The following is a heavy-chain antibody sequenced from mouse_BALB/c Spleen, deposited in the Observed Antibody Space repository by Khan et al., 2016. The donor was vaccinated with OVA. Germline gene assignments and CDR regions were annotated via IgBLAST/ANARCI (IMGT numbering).Heavy chain of an antibody. D-gene: IGHD2-1*01. CDR2: INPGSGST. CDR1: GYAFTHYL. Sequence: QIQLVQSGGEVIRPGTSVKVSCKASGYAFTHYLIEWVKQRPGQGLEWIGVINPGSGSTNYNEKFKVKAILTADKSSSTAYMQLSSLTSDDYAVYFCARDDYGNFLYFDYWGQGTTLTVSS. V-gene: IGHV1-54*03. J-gene: IGHJ2*01. CDR3: ARDDYGNFLYFDY.